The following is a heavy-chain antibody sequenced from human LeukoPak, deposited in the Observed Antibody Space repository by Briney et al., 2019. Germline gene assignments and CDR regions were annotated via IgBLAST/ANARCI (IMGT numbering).Heavy chain of an antibody. CDR3: ARGAGDLTSLDY. CDR2: IYHSGST. J-gene: IGHJ4*02. V-gene: IGHV4-30-2*01. D-gene: IGHD2-2*01. Sequence: SETLSLTCAVSGGSISSGGYPWSWIRQPPGKGLEWIGYIYHSGSTYYNPSLKSRDTISVDRSKNQFSLKLNSVTAADTAIYYCARGAGDLTSLDYWGQGTLVTVSS. CDR1: GGSISSGGYP.